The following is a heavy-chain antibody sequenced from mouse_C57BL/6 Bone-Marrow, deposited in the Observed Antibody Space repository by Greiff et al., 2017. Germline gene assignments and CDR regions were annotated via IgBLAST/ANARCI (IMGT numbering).Heavy chain of an antibody. J-gene: IGHJ1*03. CDR1: GYTFTTYP. CDR2: FHPYNDDT. CDR3: ARRYYDYDGHWYFDV. V-gene: IGHV1-47*01. D-gene: IGHD2-4*01. Sequence: QVQLQQSGAELMKPGASVKMSCKASGYTFTTYPIEWMKQNHGKSLEWIGNFHPYNDDTKYNEKFKGKATLTVEKSSSTVYLELSRLTSDDSAVYYCARRYYDYDGHWYFDVWGTGTTVTVSS.